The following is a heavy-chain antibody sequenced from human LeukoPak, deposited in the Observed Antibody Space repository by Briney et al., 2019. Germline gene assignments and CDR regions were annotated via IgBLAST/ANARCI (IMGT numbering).Heavy chain of an antibody. CDR1: GYSFTSYW. V-gene: IGHV5-51*01. J-gene: IGHJ6*02. CDR2: IYPGDSDT. CDR3: ARCGGDFTHYYYYGMDV. Sequence: GESLKISCKGSGYSFTSYWIGWVRQMPGKGLEWMGIIYPGDSDTRYSSSFQGQVTISADKSISTAYLQWSSLKASDTAMYYCARCGGDFTHYYYYGMDVWGQGTTVTVSS. D-gene: IGHD2-21*02.